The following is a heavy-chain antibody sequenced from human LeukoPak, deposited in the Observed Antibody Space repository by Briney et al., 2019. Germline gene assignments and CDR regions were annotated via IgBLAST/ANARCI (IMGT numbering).Heavy chain of an antibody. CDR2: ISAYNGNT. Sequence: ASVKVSCKASGYTFTSYGISWARQAPGQGLEWMGWISAYNGNTNYAQKFQGRVTMTTDTSTSTAYMELRSLRSDDTAVFYCARDLLLYCGGDCYPDYWGQGTLVTVSS. CDR3: ARDLLLYCGGDCYPDY. V-gene: IGHV1-18*01. J-gene: IGHJ4*02. CDR1: GYTFTSYG. D-gene: IGHD2-21*02.